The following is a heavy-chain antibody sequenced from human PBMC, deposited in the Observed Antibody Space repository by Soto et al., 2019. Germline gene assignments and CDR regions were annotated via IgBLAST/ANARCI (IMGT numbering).Heavy chain of an antibody. J-gene: IGHJ6*02. D-gene: IGHD3-3*01. Sequence: HPGGSLRLSCTASGFDFGDCPISWFRQAPGRGLEWVGFIGSKHYGVTTEYAASVKERFSLSRDDSKSVAYLQINNLKSEDTAVYYCTRDYDFWIALGMDLWGQGTTVTVSS. V-gene: IGHV3-49*03. CDR3: TRDYDFWIALGMDL. CDR2: IGSKHYGVTT. CDR1: GFDFGDCP.